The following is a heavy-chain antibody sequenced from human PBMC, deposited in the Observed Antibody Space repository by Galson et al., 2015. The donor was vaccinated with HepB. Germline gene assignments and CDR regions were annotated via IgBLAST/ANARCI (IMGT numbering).Heavy chain of an antibody. D-gene: IGHD6-13*01. J-gene: IGHJ6*02. Sequence: SLRLSCAASGFTFSSYWMHWVRQAPGKGLVWVSRINSDGSSTRYADSVKGRFTISRDNAKNTLYLQMNSLRAEDTAVYYCARDVSSSWIINYGMDVWGQGTTVTVSS. CDR3: ARDVSSSWIINYGMDV. V-gene: IGHV3-74*01. CDR1: GFTFSSYW. CDR2: INSDGSST.